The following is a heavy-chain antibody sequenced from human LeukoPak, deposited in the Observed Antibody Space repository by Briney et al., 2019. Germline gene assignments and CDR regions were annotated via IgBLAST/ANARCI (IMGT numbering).Heavy chain of an antibody. D-gene: IGHD3-16*02. J-gene: IGHJ4*02. CDR2: ISYDGSNK. CDR1: GFTFSTYA. Sequence: GKSLRLSCAASGFTFSTYAMHWVRQAPGKGLEWVAVISYDGSNKYYADSVKGRFTISRDNSKNTLYLQMNSLRAEDMAVYYCARDVSYYFDYWGQGTLVTVFS. V-gene: IGHV3-30-3*01. CDR3: ARDVSYYFDY.